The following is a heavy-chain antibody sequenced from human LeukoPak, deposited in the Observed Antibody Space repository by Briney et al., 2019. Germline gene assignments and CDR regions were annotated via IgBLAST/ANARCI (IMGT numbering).Heavy chain of an antibody. Sequence: GGFLRLSCAASGLTFSSSWMNWVRQAPGKGLEWVANINPAGSQKDYVDSVKGRFTISRDNAKNSVFLQMNSLRAEDTAVYYCARYSGSFPGWLDPWGPGTLVTVSS. V-gene: IGHV3-7*01. D-gene: IGHD5-12*01. CDR1: GLTFSSSW. CDR3: ARYSGSFPGWLDP. CDR2: INPAGSQK. J-gene: IGHJ5*02.